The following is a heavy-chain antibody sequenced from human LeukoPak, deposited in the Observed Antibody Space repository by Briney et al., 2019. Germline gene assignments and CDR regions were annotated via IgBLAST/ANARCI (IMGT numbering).Heavy chain of an antibody. D-gene: IGHD3-16*01. CDR1: GFTFSYYC. CDR3: ARDLGHGDYYYYMDV. Sequence: PGGSLRLSCAASGFTFSYYCTSWVRQAPGQGLEWVANIKQDGSEKYYVDSVKGRFTISRDNAKNSLYLQMNSLRAEDTAVYYCARDLGHGDYYYYMDVWGKGTTVTVSS. CDR2: IKQDGSEK. J-gene: IGHJ6*03. V-gene: IGHV3-7*01.